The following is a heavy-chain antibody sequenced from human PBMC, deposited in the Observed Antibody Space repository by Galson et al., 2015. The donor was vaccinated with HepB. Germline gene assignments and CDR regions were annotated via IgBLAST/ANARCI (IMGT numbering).Heavy chain of an antibody. CDR2: IIPILGIA. Sequence: QSGAEVKKPGESLKISCKASGGTFSSYAISWVRQAPGQGLEWMGRIIPILGIANYAQKFQGRVTITADKSTSTAYMELSSLRSEDTAVYYCEKYQLLREDADAFDIWGQGTMVTVSS. CDR3: EKYQLLREDADAFDI. J-gene: IGHJ3*02. V-gene: IGHV1-69*04. D-gene: IGHD2-2*01. CDR1: GGTFSSYA.